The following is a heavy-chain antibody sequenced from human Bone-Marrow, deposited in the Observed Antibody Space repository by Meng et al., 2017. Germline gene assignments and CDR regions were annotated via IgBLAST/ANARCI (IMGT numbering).Heavy chain of an antibody. J-gene: IGHJ2*01. D-gene: IGHD3-3*01. CDR2: INTNTGNP. Sequence: ASVKVSCKASGYTFTGYYMHWVRQAPGQGLEWMGWINTNTGNPTYAQGFTGRFVFSLDTSVSTAYLQISSLKAEDTAVYYCARVRFLEWSLPKYWYFDLWGRGTLVTVSS. V-gene: IGHV7-4-1*02. CDR3: ARVRFLEWSLPKYWYFDL. CDR1: GYTFTGYY.